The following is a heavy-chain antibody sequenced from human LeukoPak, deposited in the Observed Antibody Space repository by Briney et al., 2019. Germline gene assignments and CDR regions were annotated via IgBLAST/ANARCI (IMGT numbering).Heavy chain of an antibody. V-gene: IGHV1-2*02. D-gene: IGHD5-18*01. CDR2: INPNSGGT. CDR1: GYTFTGYY. J-gene: IGHJ4*02. Sequence: ASVKVSCKASGYTFTGYYMHWVRQAPGQGLEWMGWINPNSGGTNYAQKFQGRVTMTRDTSISTAYMELSRLRSDDTAVYYCARELTRMQLWAALGYWGQGTLVTVSS. CDR3: ARELTRMQLWAALGY.